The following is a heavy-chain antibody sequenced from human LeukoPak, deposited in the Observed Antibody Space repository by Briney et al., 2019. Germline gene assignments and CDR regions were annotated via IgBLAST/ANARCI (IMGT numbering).Heavy chain of an antibody. D-gene: IGHD3-22*01. V-gene: IGHV3-23*01. Sequence: GGSLRLSCAASGFTSSSYAMSWVRQAPEKGLEWVSGISGSGTSTYYADSVKGRFTISRDNSKNALYLQMNSLRADETAVYYCAKEVYSDSSGYFDYWGQGTLVTVSS. J-gene: IGHJ4*02. CDR1: GFTSSSYA. CDR2: ISGSGTST. CDR3: AKEVYSDSSGYFDY.